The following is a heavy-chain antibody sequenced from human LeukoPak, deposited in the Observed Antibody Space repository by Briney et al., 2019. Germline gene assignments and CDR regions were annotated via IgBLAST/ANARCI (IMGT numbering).Heavy chain of an antibody. Sequence: ASVKVSRKASVYTFTRYYMHWVTAALGRGLEWVGIINPSGGSTSYAQKFQGRVTMTRDTSTSTDYMELSSLRSEGTAVYYCARGDSSSWYGPLFDYWGQGTLVTVSS. V-gene: IGHV1-46*01. CDR3: ARGDSSSWYGPLFDY. D-gene: IGHD6-13*01. CDR1: VYTFTRYY. J-gene: IGHJ4*02. CDR2: INPSGGST.